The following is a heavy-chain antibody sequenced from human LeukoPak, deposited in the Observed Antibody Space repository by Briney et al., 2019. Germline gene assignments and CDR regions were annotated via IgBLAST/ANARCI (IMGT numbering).Heavy chain of an antibody. Sequence: SETLSLTCAVSGGSINSSNWWSWVRQPPGKGLEWIGEIYHSGGTNYNPSLKSRVTISVDKSKNQFSLKLSSVTAADTAVHYCAAIGVATSSFHYWGQGTLVTVSS. CDR2: IYHSGGT. D-gene: IGHD5-24*01. V-gene: IGHV4-4*02. CDR3: AAIGVATSSFHY. CDR1: GGSINSSNW. J-gene: IGHJ4*02.